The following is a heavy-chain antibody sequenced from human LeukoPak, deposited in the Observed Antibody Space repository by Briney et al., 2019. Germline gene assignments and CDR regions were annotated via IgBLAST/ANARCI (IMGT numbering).Heavy chain of an antibody. Sequence: GGSLRLSCAASGFALSNHYMNWIRQAPGKGLEWVSVIFTGGPTYYAASVKGRLTISRHDSRNTLYLQMHSLRPEDTAVYYCASLPFLGGWYFKGMDVGGQGTTVTVSS. D-gene: IGHD6-19*01. CDR2: IFTGGPT. CDR3: ASLPFLGGWYFKGMDV. CDR1: GFALSNHY. V-gene: IGHV3-53*04. J-gene: IGHJ6*02.